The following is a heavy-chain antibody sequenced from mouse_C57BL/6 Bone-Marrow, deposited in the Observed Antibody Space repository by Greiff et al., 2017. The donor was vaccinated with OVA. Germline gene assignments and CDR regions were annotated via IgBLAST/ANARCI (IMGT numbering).Heavy chain of an antibody. CDR3: ARRLCTTVENYFAY. CDR2: IYWDDDK. Sequence: QVQLKESGPGILQSSQTLSLTCSFSGFSLSTSGMGVSWIRQPSGKGLEWLAHIYWDDDKRYNPSLKSRLTISKDTSRNQVFLKITSVDTADTAKAYCARRLCTTVENYFAYGGQGTTLTVSS. D-gene: IGHD1-1*01. J-gene: IGHJ2*01. CDR1: GFSLSTSGMG. V-gene: IGHV8-12*01.